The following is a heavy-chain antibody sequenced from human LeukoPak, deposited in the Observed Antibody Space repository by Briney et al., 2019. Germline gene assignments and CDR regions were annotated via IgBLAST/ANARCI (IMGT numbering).Heavy chain of an antibody. J-gene: IGHJ6*02. CDR3: ARGPRYDFSESGYGMDV. V-gene: IGHV1-18*01. D-gene: IGHD3-3*01. Sequence: ASVKVSCKASGYTFTSYGISWVRQAPGQGLEWMGWISAYNGNTNYAQKLQGRVTMTTDTSTSTAYMELRSLRSDDTAVYYCARGPRYDFSESGYGMDVWGQGTTVTVSS. CDR1: GYTFTSYG. CDR2: ISAYNGNT.